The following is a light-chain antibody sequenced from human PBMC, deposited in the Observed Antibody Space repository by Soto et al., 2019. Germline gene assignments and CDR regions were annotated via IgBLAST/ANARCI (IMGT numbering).Light chain of an antibody. CDR3: QQYGSSGT. Sequence: EIVLTQSPGTLSLSPGERATLSSSAGQSVSSSYLAWYQQKPGQAPRLLISGASNRATGIPDRFSGSGSGTDFTLTISRLEPEDFAVYYCQQYGSSGTFGQGTKVDIK. J-gene: IGKJ1*01. CDR2: GAS. CDR1: QSVSSSY. V-gene: IGKV3-20*01.